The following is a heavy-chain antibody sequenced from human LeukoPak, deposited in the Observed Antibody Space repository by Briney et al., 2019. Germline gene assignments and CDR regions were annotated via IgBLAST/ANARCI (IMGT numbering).Heavy chain of an antibody. J-gene: IGHJ3*02. Sequence: SETLSLTCIVSGGSISSYYWSWIRQHPGKGLEWIGYIYYSGSTYYNPSLKSRVTISVDTSKNQFSLKLSSVTAADTAVYYCARGHTAPNAFDIWGQGTMVTVSS. CDR3: ARGHTAPNAFDI. V-gene: IGHV4-59*06. CDR2: IYYSGST. CDR1: GGSISSYY.